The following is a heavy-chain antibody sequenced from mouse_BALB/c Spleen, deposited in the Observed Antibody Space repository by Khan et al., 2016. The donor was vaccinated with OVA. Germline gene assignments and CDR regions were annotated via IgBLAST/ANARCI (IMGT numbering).Heavy chain of an antibody. V-gene: IGHV1-77*01. Sequence: QVQLQQSGAELARPGASVKLSCKASGYTFTDYYINWVKQRTGQGLEWIGEISPGSGDTYYNEKFKGKATLTADKSSSTACMQLNSLTSEASAVYFCARRNYCGYTFAYWGQGTLVTVSA. CDR2: ISPGSGDT. D-gene: IGHD1-2*01. CDR3: ARRNYCGYTFAY. J-gene: IGHJ3*01. CDR1: GYTFTDYY.